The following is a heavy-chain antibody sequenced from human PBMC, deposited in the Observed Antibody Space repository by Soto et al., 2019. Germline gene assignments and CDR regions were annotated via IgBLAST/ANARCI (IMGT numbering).Heavy chain of an antibody. Sequence: PSETLSLTCAVSGGSISSSNWWSWVRQPPGKGLEWIGEIYHSGSTNYNPSLKSRVTISVDKSKNQFSLKLSSVTAADTAVYYCARDRRRGYSYGYFYYYGMDVWGQGTTVTVSS. D-gene: IGHD5-18*01. J-gene: IGHJ6*02. CDR2: IYHSGST. CDR1: GGSISSSNW. V-gene: IGHV4-4*02. CDR3: ARDRRRGYSYGYFYYYGMDV.